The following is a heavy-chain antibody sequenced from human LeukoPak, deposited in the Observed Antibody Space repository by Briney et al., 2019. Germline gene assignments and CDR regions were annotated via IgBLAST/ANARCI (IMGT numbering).Heavy chain of an antibody. CDR1: GFIFSNYG. Sequence: GGSLRLSCAASGFIFSNYGMHWVRQAPGKGLEWVALVGYDGTHKNYGDSVKGRFTISRDNAKSTLYLQINRLRAEDTAVYYCARESEAFDIWGQGTMVTVSS. J-gene: IGHJ3*02. CDR2: VGYDGTHK. CDR3: ARESEAFDI. V-gene: IGHV3-33*01.